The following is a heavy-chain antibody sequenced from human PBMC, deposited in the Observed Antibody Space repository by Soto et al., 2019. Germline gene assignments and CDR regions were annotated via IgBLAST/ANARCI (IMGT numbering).Heavy chain of an antibody. Sequence: GGSLRLSCAASGFTFSTYGMNWVRQAPGKGLEWVAVIWYDGSQKYYADSVKGRFTVSRDNSKNTLYLQMNNLRVEDTAVYYCARVDCTGGSCRPYYYYDMDVWGQGTTVTVSS. CDR3: ARVDCTGGSCRPYYYYDMDV. J-gene: IGHJ6*02. CDR2: IWYDGSQK. CDR1: GFTFSTYG. V-gene: IGHV3-33*01. D-gene: IGHD2-15*01.